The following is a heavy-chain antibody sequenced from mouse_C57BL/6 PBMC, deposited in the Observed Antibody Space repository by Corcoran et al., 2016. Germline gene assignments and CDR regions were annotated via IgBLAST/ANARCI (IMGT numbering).Heavy chain of an antibody. D-gene: IGHD1-1*01. V-gene: IGHV9-3*01. Sequence: QIQLVQSGPELKKPGETVKISCKASGYTFTTYGMSWVKQAPGKGLKWMGWINTYSGVPTYADDFKGRFAFSLETSASTAYLQINNLKNEDTATYFCARRYDYWGQGTTLTVSS. CDR1: GYTFTTYG. CDR3: ARRYDY. CDR2: INTYSGVP. J-gene: IGHJ2*01.